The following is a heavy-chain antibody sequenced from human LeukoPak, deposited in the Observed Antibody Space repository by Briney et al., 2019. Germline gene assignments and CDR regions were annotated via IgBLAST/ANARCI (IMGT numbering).Heavy chain of an antibody. J-gene: IGHJ6*02. CDR3: ALEWEVLDSPFHYDMDV. D-gene: IGHD1-26*01. Sequence: ASVKVSCKASGYTFSGYYMHWVRQAPGQGLEWMGWINPSSGGTNFAQRFQGRVTMTRDTSISTAYMELSRLRSDDTAVYYCALEWEVLDSPFHYDMDVWGQGTTVTVSS. CDR1: GYTFSGYY. CDR2: INPSSGGT. V-gene: IGHV1-2*02.